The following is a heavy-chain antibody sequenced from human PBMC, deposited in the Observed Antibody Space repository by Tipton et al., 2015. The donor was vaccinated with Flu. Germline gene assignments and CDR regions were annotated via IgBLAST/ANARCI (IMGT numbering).Heavy chain of an antibody. D-gene: IGHD1-1*01. CDR3: AKDLGAGTTLYYPGLDV. CDR2: VGWNGVII. Sequence: SLRLSCAASGFTFDDYAMHWVRQVPGKGLEWVSGVGWNGVIIGYADSVKGRFTISRDNAKNSLYLQMNSLRAEDTALYYCAKDLGAGTTLYYPGLDVWGPGTTVTVSS. CDR1: GFTFDDYA. J-gene: IGHJ6*02. V-gene: IGHV3-9*01.